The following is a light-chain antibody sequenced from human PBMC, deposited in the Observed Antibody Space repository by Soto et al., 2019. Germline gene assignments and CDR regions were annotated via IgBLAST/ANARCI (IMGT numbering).Light chain of an antibody. CDR3: CSYTSSETVV. CDR2: EVS. CDR1: GSDVANYDY. Sequence: QSVLTQPASVSGSPGQSITISCTGTGSDVANYDYVSWYQQHPGKAPKLMIYEVSNRPSGVSNRFSGSKSGSTASLTISGLQAEDEAHYYCCSYTSSETVVFGGGTKVTDL. V-gene: IGLV2-14*01. J-gene: IGLJ3*02.